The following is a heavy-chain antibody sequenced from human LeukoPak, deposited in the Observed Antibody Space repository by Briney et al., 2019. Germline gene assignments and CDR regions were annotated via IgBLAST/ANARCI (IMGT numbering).Heavy chain of an antibody. CDR1: GFTVSSNY. CDR3: AKYEVGSSTSLEYFQH. CDR2: IYSGGSA. V-gene: IGHV3-53*01. J-gene: IGHJ1*01. D-gene: IGHD2-2*01. Sequence: GGSLRLSCAASGFTVSSNYMSWVRQAPGKGLEWVSVIYSGGSAYYADSVKGRFTISRDNSKNTLYLQMNSLRAEDTAVYYCAKYEVGSSTSLEYFQHWGQGTLVTVSS.